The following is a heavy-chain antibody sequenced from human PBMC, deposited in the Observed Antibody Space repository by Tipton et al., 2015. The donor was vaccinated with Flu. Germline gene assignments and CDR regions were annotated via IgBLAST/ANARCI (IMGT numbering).Heavy chain of an antibody. Sequence: TLSLTCNVSGGSINRYYWSWIRQSVGKGPEWIGGTHTNGNTNYNSSFGSRLTMSLDTYKSQFSMTLTSVTVADTAVYYCASGNFYDSSGYFAFWGQGILVTVSS. J-gene: IGHJ4*02. D-gene: IGHD3-22*01. CDR2: THTNGNT. CDR3: ASGNFYDSSGYFAF. CDR1: GGSINRYY. V-gene: IGHV4-4*07.